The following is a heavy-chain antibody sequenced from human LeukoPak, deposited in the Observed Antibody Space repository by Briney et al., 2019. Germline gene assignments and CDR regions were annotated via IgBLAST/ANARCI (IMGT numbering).Heavy chain of an antibody. CDR2: IYTSGST. CDR3: ARDLKGDYSSSSLGFDP. Sequence: SETLPLTCTVSGGSISSYYWSWIRQPAGKGLEWIGHIYTSGSTHYNPSLKSRVTISVDTSKNQFSLKLSSVTAADTALYYCARDLKGDYSSSSLGFDPWGPGTLVTVSS. D-gene: IGHD6-6*01. V-gene: IGHV4-4*07. CDR1: GGSISSYY. J-gene: IGHJ5*02.